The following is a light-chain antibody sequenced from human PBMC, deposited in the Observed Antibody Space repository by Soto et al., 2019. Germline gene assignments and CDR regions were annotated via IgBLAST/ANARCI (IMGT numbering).Light chain of an antibody. J-gene: IGKJ5*01. CDR1: QSFSSSY. CDR2: GAS. Sequence: EIVLTQSPGTLSLSPGERATLSCRASQSFSSSYLAWYQQKPGQAPRLLIYGASSRATGIPDRFSGSGSGTDFTLTSSTLEPEDFAVYYCQQYGTSITFGQGTRLEI. V-gene: IGKV3-20*01. CDR3: QQYGTSIT.